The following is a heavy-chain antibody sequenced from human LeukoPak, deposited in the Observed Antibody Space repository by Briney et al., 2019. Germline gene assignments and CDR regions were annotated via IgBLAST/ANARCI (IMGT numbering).Heavy chain of an antibody. CDR3: AKGHCSSTSCYPYYYYMDV. J-gene: IGHJ6*03. Sequence: GSLRLSRAAAGFTFSNYGMHWVRQAPGKGVGWGAIIRYDGSNKHYADSVKGRFTISRDNSKNTLYLQMNSLRAEDTAVYYCAKGHCSSTSCYPYYYYMDVWGKGTTVTVSS. CDR2: IRYDGSNK. CDR1: GFTFSNYG. V-gene: IGHV3-30*02. D-gene: IGHD2-2*01.